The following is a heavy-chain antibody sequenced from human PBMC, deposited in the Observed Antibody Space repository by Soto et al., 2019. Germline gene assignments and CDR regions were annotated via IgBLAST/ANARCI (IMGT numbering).Heavy chain of an antibody. CDR3: ARLISSSWYSDY. D-gene: IGHD6-13*01. Sequence: SVKLSCKASGCTFSSYAISWVRQAPGQGLEWMGGIIPIFGTANYAQKFQGRVTITADESTSTAYMELSSLRSEDTAVYYCARLISSSWYSDYWGQGTLVTVSS. CDR2: IIPIFGTA. V-gene: IGHV1-69*13. J-gene: IGHJ4*02. CDR1: GCTFSSYA.